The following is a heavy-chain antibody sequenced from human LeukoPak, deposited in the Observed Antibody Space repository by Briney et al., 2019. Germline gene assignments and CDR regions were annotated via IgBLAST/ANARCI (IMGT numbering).Heavy chain of an antibody. J-gene: IGHJ5*02. CDR2: IFHTGST. CDR1: GDSISSGAYS. Sequence: SQTLSLTCVVSGDSISSGAYSWSWIRQPPGKGLEWIGYIFHTGSTFYNPSRKSRVTISVANSKNQFSLRLSSVTAADTAVYYCARELWFANAPGSWLDPWGQGTLVTVSS. V-gene: IGHV4-30-2*01. D-gene: IGHD3-10*01. CDR3: ARELWFANAPGSWLDP.